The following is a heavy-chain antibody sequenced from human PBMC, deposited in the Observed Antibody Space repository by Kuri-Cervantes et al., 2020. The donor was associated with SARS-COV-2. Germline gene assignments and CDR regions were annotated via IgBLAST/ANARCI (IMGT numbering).Heavy chain of an antibody. CDR2: IPYDGSNK. J-gene: IGHJ4*02. D-gene: IGHD5-18*01. CDR1: GFTFSSYA. Sequence: SLKLSCAASGFTFSSYAMHWVRQAPGKGLEGVAVIPYDGSNKYYADSVKGRFTISRDNSKNTLYLQMHSLRAEDTAVYYCARDDGYSYGYYPHPLGYWGQGTLVTVSS. V-gene: IGHV3-30-3*01. CDR3: ARDDGYSYGYYPHPLGY.